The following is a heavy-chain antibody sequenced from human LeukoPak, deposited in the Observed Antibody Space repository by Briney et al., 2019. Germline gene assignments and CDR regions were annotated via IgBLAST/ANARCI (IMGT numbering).Heavy chain of an antibody. D-gene: IGHD2/OR15-2a*01. CDR1: GFTFTDYY. V-gene: IGHV1-2*02. CDR2: IGPHSSAT. CDR3: AREGNGLLSKDLDY. Sequence: ASMKVSCKSSGFTFTDYYIHWVRQAPGQGLEWMGYIGPHSSATSSPQEFQGRVTMTRDTSMSTAYMGLTRLTSDDTAVYYCAREGNGLLSKDLDYWGQGTLVTVSS. J-gene: IGHJ4*02.